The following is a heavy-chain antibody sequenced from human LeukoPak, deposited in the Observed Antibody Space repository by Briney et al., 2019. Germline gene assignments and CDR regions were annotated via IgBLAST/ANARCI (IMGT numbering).Heavy chain of an antibody. V-gene: IGHV4-59*01. Sequence: SETLPLTCTVSVGSISNYYWSWIRQPPWKGLEWIGYIYFTGSTNYNPSLKSRVTISLDTSKNQFSLKLSSVTAADTAVYYCARGTVGAADYWGQGTLVTVSS. CDR3: ARGTVGAADY. D-gene: IGHD1-26*01. CDR1: VGSISNYY. CDR2: IYFTGST. J-gene: IGHJ4*02.